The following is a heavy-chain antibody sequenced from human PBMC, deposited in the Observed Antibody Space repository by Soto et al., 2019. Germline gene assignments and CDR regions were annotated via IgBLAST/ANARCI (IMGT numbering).Heavy chain of an antibody. D-gene: IGHD3-10*01. J-gene: IGHJ6*02. CDR1: GFTFSSYS. V-gene: IGHV3-48*02. CDR2: ISSSSSTI. CDR3: ARDTYGSGSYYLGGYYYYGMDV. Sequence: EVQLVESGGGLVQPGGSLRLSCAASGFTFSSYSMNWVRQAPGKGLEWVSYISSSSSTIYYADSVKGRFTISRDNAKNSLYLQMKSLRDEDPAVYYCARDTYGSGSYYLGGYYYYGMDVWGQGTTVTVSS.